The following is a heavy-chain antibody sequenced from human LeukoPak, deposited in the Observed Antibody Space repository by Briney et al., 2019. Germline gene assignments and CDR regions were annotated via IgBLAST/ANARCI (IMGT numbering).Heavy chain of an antibody. CDR1: GGSFRGYY. D-gene: IGHD3-22*01. J-gene: IGHJ4*02. V-gene: IGHV4-34*01. CDR2: INHHGST. CDR3: AYFSYDSSGRDY. Sequence: SETLSLTCAVYGGSFRGYYWSWIRQPPGKGVEWIGEINHHGSTNYNPPLKSRVTISVDTSKNQFSLKLSSVTAADTAVYYCAYFSYDSSGRDYWGQGTLVTVSS.